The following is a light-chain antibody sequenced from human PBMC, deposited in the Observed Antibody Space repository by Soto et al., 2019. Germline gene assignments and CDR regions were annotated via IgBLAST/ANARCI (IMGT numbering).Light chain of an antibody. CDR1: QGISDC. J-gene: IGKJ4*01. CDR3: QQVHIFPLT. V-gene: IGKV1-12*01. CDR2: AAS. Sequence: DIQMTQSPSSVSASVGDRVAITCRARQGISDCLAWYQQKPGKAPKLLIYAASSLQSGVPSRFSGRGSGTDFTLTINTLQAEDFATYYCQQVHIFPLTFGGGTKVVIK.